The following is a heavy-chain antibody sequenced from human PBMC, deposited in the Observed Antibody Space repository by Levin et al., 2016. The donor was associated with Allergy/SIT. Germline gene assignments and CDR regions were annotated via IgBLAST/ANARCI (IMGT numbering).Heavy chain of an antibody. Sequence: VRQAPGKGLEWVGRISSKSDGGTTDYAAPVKGRITISRDDSKKILYLQMSSLKPEDTAVYFCTTDGGTGTTVGFWGQGTLVTVSS. CDR3: TTDGGTGTTVGF. CDR2: ISSKSDGGTT. D-gene: IGHD1-1*01. V-gene: IGHV3-15*01. J-gene: IGHJ4*02.